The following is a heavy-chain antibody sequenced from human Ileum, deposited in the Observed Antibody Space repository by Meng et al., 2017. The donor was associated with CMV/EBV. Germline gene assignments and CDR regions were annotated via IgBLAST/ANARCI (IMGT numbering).Heavy chain of an antibody. Sequence: SETLSLTCTVSGGSMNSYYWSWLRQPPGKGLEWIGYIHYNGQTNYNPSLKSRVTISVDTSKNQFSLKLSSVTAADTAVYYCARGYRSSWSPFDYWGQGILVTISS. CDR2: IHYNGQT. J-gene: IGHJ4*02. CDR3: ARGYRSSWSPFDY. D-gene: IGHD6-13*01. CDR1: GGSMNSYY. V-gene: IGHV4-59*01.